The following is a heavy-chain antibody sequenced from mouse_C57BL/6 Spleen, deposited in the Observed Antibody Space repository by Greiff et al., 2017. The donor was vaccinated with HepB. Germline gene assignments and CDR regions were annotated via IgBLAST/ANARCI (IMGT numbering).Heavy chain of an antibody. J-gene: IGHJ2*01. CDR1: GYTFTSYW. V-gene: IGHV1-55*01. Sequence: QVQLQQPGAELVKPGASVKMSCKASGYTFTSYWITWVKQRPGQGLEWIGDIYPGSGSTNYNEKFKSKATLTVDTSSSTAYMQLSSLTSEDSAVYYCARSGDYGNYVRDYFDYWGQGTTLTVSS. D-gene: IGHD2-1*01. CDR2: IYPGSGST. CDR3: ARSGDYGNYVRDYFDY.